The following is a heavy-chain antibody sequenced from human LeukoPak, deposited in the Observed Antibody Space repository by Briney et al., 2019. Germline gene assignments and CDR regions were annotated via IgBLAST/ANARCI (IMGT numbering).Heavy chain of an antibody. V-gene: IGHV3-30*18. Sequence: SGGSLRLSCAASGFTFSSYGMHWVRQAPGKGLEWVAVISYDGSNKYYADSVKGRFTISRDNSKNTLYLQMNSLRAEDTAVYYCAKIQGSSGYYPDYWGQGTLVTVSS. D-gene: IGHD3-22*01. CDR1: GFTFSSYG. CDR2: ISYDGSNK. CDR3: AKIQGSSGYYPDY. J-gene: IGHJ4*02.